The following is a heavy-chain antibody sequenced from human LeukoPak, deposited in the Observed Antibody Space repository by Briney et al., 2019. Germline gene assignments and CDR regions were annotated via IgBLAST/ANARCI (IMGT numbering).Heavy chain of an antibody. V-gene: IGHV4-4*07. CDR2: IYTSGST. CDR1: GGSISSYY. Sequence: SETLSLTCTVSGGSISSYYWSWIRQPAGKGLEWIGRIYTSGSTNYNPSLKSRATMSVDTSKNQFSLKLSSVTAADTAVYYCARGPDSSWYNNWFDPWGQGTLVTVSS. D-gene: IGHD6-13*01. CDR3: ARGPDSSWYNNWFDP. J-gene: IGHJ5*02.